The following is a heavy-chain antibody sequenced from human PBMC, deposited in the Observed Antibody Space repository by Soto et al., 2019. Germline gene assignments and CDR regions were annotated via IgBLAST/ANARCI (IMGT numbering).Heavy chain of an antibody. J-gene: IGHJ6*02. D-gene: IGHD6-19*01. CDR2: ISSSSSYT. CDR3: AREKNIAVAGGMDV. Sequence: QVQLVESGGGLVKPGGSLRLSCAASGFTFSDYYMSWIRQAPGKGLEWVSYISSSSSYTNYADSVKGRFTISRDNAKNSLYLQMNSLRAEDTAVYYCAREKNIAVAGGMDVWGQGTTVTVSS. CDR1: GFTFSDYY. V-gene: IGHV3-11*06.